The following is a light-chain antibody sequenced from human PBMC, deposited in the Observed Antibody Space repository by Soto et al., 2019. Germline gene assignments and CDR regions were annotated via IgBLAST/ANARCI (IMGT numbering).Light chain of an antibody. J-gene: IGKJ2*01. Sequence: EIVMTQSPASLSVSPGERATLSCRASQSIGNNLAWYQQKLGQAPRLLIYGASTTATGVPARFSGSGSGTEFTLTIGSLQSEDFAVYYCQQYGSSSYTFGQGTQLEIK. CDR2: GAS. CDR3: QQYGSSSYT. V-gene: IGKV3-15*01. CDR1: QSIGNN.